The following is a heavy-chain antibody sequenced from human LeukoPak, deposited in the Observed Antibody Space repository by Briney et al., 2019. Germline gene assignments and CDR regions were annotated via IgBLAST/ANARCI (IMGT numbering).Heavy chain of an antibody. CDR1: GYSFSDYW. Sequence: GESLKISCKGSGYSFSDYWIGWVRQMPGKGLEWMGIIYPGDSDTRYSPSFQGQVTISADKSISTAYLQWSSLKASDTAMYYCARHYYDYVWGSYGIDYWGQGTLVTVSS. D-gene: IGHD3-16*01. CDR3: ARHYYDYVWGSYGIDY. J-gene: IGHJ4*02. CDR2: IYPGDSDT. V-gene: IGHV5-51*01.